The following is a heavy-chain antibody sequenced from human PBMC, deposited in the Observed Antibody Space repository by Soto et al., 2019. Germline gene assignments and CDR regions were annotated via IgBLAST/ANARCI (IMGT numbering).Heavy chain of an antibody. CDR2: ISGGGGST. J-gene: IGHJ4*02. D-gene: IGHD2-15*01. Sequence: GGSLRLSCAASGFTFSNYAMSWVRQAPGKGLEWVSGISGGGGSTYYADSVKGRFTISRDNSKSTLNLQMNSLRAEDKDVYYCANNIGITCYSSFDYWGQGTLVTVSS. CDR1: GFTFSNYA. CDR3: ANNIGITCYSSFDY. V-gene: IGHV3-23*01.